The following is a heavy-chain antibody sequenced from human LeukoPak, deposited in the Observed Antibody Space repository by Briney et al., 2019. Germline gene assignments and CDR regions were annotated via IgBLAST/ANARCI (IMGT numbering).Heavy chain of an antibody. Sequence: PSETLSLTCAVYGGSFSGYYWSWIRKPPGKGLEWIGEINHSGSTNYNPSLKSRVTISVDTSKNQFSLKLSSVTAADTAVYYCARDLVYGYFDSWGQGTLVTVSS. CDR2: INHSGST. CDR1: GGSFSGYY. J-gene: IGHJ4*02. CDR3: ARDLVYGYFDS. D-gene: IGHD3-10*01. V-gene: IGHV4-34*01.